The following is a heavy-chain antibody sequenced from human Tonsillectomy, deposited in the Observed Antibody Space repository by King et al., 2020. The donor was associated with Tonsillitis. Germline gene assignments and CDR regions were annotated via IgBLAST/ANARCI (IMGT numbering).Heavy chain of an antibody. V-gene: IGHV3-33*05. CDR1: GFTFNSYG. J-gene: IGHJ4*02. Sequence: VQLVESGGGVVQPGRSLRLSCAASGFTFNSYGMHWVRQAPGKGLEWVAVISYDGSNKYYADSVKGRFTISRDNSKNTLYLQMNSLRADDTAVYYCARVGSSPFDYWGQGTLVTVSS. CDR3: ARVGSSPFDY. D-gene: IGHD1-26*01. CDR2: ISYDGSNK.